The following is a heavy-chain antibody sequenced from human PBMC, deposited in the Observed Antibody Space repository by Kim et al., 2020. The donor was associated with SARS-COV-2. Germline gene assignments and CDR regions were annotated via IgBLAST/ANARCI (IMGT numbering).Heavy chain of an antibody. CDR3: AKVLKPASWYSSSWDGYYFYN. CDR2: ISGSGGST. V-gene: IGHV3-23*01. D-gene: IGHD6-13*01. CDR1: GFTFSSYA. J-gene: IGHJ4*02. Sequence: GGSLRLSCAASGFTFSSYAMSWVRQAPGKGLEWVSAISGSGGSTYYADSVKGRFTISRDNSKNTLSLQMNSPRAEDTAVYHCAKVLKPASWYSSSWDGYYFYNWGQGTLGTVSS.